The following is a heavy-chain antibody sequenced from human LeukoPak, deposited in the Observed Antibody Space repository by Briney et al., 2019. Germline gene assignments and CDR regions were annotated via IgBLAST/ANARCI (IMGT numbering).Heavy chain of an antibody. CDR2: INHSGST. Sequence: EASETLSLTCAVYGGSFSGYYRSWIRQPPGKGLEWIGEINHSGSTNYNPSLKSRVTISVDTSKNQFSLKLSSVTAADTAVYYCARGDYDSYHFDYWGQGTLVTVSS. V-gene: IGHV4-34*01. CDR3: ARGDYDSYHFDY. J-gene: IGHJ4*02. D-gene: IGHD3-22*01. CDR1: GGSFSGYY.